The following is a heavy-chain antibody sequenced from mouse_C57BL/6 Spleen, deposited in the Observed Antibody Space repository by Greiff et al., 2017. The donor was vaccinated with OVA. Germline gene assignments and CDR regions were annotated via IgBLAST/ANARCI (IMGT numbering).Heavy chain of an antibody. D-gene: IGHD2-4*01. J-gene: IGHJ3*01. V-gene: IGHV1-39*01. CDR2: INPNYGTT. Sequence: EVKLMESGPELVKPGASVKISCKASGYSFTDYNMNWVKQSNGKSLEWIGVINPNYGTTSYNQKFKGKATLTVDQSSSTAYMQLNSLTSEDSAVYYCARSGDYDGSWCAYWGQGTLVTVSA. CDR1: GYSFTDYN. CDR3: ARSGDYDGSWCAY.